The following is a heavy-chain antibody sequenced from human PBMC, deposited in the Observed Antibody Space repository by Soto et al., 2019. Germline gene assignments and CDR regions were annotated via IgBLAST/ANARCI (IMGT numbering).Heavy chain of an antibody. CDR1: GFTFSSYA. V-gene: IGHV3-23*01. CDR3: AKDPDYEFWSGPPLSRC. CDR2: ISGSGGST. J-gene: IGHJ4*02. Sequence: VQLLESGGGLVQPGGSLRLSCAASGFTFSSYAMSWVRQAPGKGLEWVSAISGSGGSTYYADSVKGRFTISRDNSKNTLYLQMNSLRAEDRAVYYCAKDPDYEFWSGPPLSRCWGQGTLVTVSS. D-gene: IGHD3-3*01.